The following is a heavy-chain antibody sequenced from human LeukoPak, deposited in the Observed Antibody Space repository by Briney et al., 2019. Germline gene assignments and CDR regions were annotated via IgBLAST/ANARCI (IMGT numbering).Heavy chain of an antibody. Sequence: SETLSLTCIVSGGSISSTNYYWAWIRQPPGKGLEWIGNIYYSGSTYYNPSLKSRVIISVDTSKNQFSLKLSSVTAADTAVYYCARLFKNYYYYVDVWGKGTTVTVSS. J-gene: IGHJ6*03. V-gene: IGHV4-39*07. CDR1: GGSISSTNYY. CDR2: IYYSGST. D-gene: IGHD2-21*01. CDR3: ARLFKNYYYYVDV.